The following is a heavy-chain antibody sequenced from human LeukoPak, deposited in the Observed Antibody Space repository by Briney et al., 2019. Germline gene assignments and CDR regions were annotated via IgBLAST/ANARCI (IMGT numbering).Heavy chain of an antibody. CDR3: ARGGIATRTYYYYYMDV. CDR1: GFTFTSYT. CDR2: ITSSSSYI. V-gene: IGHV3-21*01. D-gene: IGHD6-6*01. J-gene: IGHJ6*03. Sequence: GGSLRLSCAASGFTFTSYTMNWVRQAPGKGLEWVSSITSSSSYIYYADSMKGRFTVSRDNAKNSLFLQMNSLRVEDTAVYYCARGGIATRTYYYYYMDVWGKGTTVTVSS.